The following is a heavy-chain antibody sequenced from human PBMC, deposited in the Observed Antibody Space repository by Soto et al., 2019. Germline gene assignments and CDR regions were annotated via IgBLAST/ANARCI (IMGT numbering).Heavy chain of an antibody. J-gene: IGHJ4*02. CDR2: IIPMFGIA. V-gene: IGHV1-69*05. CDR3: ARESGYCISTSCPDLENRFDY. Sequence: QVQLVQSGAEVKKPGSSVKVSCKAYGGTLSDYAVSWVRQAPGQGLEWMGGIIPMFGIANYAQNFQGRVTITTDESTSTAYMELSSLRSEDTAVYYCARESGYCISTSCPDLENRFDYWGQGTLVTVSS. CDR1: GGTLSDYA. D-gene: IGHD2-2*03.